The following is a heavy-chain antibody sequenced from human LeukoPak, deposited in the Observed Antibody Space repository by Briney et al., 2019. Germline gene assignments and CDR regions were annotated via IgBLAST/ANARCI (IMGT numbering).Heavy chain of an antibody. CDR3: AREIKGYCSSTSCYTNFDY. V-gene: IGHV1-18*01. CDR2: ISAYNGNT. J-gene: IGHJ4*02. D-gene: IGHD2-2*02. Sequence: ASVKVSCKASGYTFTSYGISWVRQAPGQGLEWMGWISAYNGNTNYAQKLQGRVTMTTDTSTSTAYMELRSLRSDDTAVYYCAREIKGYCSSTSCYTNFDYWGQGTLVTVSS. CDR1: GYTFTSYG.